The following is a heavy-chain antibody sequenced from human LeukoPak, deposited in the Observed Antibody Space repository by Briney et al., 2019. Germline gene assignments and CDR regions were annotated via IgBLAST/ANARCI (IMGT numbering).Heavy chain of an antibody. CDR3: AREGPLPGIAVAGEIDY. V-gene: IGHV1-3*01. J-gene: IGHJ4*02. CDR1: GYTFTSYA. CDR2: INAGNGNT. D-gene: IGHD6-19*01. Sequence: ASVKVSCKASGYTFTSYAMHWVRQAPGQRLEWMGWINAGNGNTKYSQQFQGRVTITRDTSASTAYMELSSLRSEDTAVHYCAREGPLPGIAVAGEIDYWGQGTLVTVSS.